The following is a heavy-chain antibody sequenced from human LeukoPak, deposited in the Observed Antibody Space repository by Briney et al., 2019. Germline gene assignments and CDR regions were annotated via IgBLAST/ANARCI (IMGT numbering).Heavy chain of an antibody. CDR2: IYYSGRS. Sequence: SETLSLTCTVSGGSISSYYWSWIRQPPGKGLVLIAYIYYSGRSNYNPSLKSRVTISVDTSKNQFSLKLSSVTAADTAVYYCARESRLGYCSGGSCYSRGEFDYWGQGTLVTVSS. V-gene: IGHV4-59*01. D-gene: IGHD2-15*01. CDR1: GGSISSYY. CDR3: ARESRLGYCSGGSCYSRGEFDY. J-gene: IGHJ4*02.